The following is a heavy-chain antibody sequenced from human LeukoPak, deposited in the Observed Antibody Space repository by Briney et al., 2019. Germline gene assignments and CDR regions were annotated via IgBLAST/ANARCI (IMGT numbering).Heavy chain of an antibody. Sequence: PGRSLRLSCAASGFTSSYHAMHWVRQAPGKGLEWVALISDDGRNKHYADSVKGRFAISRDNSRNTQFLQMNSLRPEDTAVYYCARADVTMIAVSLYPEGVEYLQHWGQGTLVTVSS. CDR2: ISDDGRNK. V-gene: IGHV3-30*09. J-gene: IGHJ1*01. CDR3: ARADVTMIAVSLYPEGVEYLQH. D-gene: IGHD3-22*01. CDR1: GFTSSYHA.